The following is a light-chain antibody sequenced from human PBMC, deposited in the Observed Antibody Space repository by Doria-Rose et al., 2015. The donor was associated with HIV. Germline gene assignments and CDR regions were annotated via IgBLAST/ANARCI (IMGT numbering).Light chain of an antibody. CDR2: DGS. V-gene: IGKV3-20*01. J-gene: IGKJ1*01. CDR3: HQYGTSRT. Sequence: TQSPGTLSLSPGERATLSCRASQSFSSTYFAWYQQKPGQAPSLLIYDGSPRATGIPDRFSASGSGTDFTLTINRLEPEDFALYYCHQYGTSRTFGQGTKVEI. CDR1: QSFSSTY.